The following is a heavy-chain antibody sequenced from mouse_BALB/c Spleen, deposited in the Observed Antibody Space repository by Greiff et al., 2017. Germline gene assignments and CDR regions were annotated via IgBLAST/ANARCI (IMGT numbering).Heavy chain of an antibody. CDR3: TSGNWDGAMDY. CDR2: IYPGNSDT. CDR1: GYTFTSYW. D-gene: IGHD4-1*01. Sequence: EVQLQESGTVLARPGASVKMSCKASGYTFTSYWMHWVKQRPGQGLEWIGAIYPGNSDTSYNQKFKGKAKLTAVTSTSTAYMELSSLTNEDSAVYYCTSGNWDGAMDYWGQGTSVTVSA. V-gene: IGHV1-5*01. J-gene: IGHJ4*01.